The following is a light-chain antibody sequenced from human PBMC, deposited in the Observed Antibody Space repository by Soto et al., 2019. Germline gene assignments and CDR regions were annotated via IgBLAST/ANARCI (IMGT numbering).Light chain of an antibody. CDR2: GAS. Sequence: EIVMTQSPATLSVSPGERATLSCRASQSVSRNFAWYQQRPGQAPRLLIYGASTRATAIPARFSGSGSGTDFTHTISSLQSEDFAVYYCQQYNDWPRTFGQGTKVEVK. J-gene: IGKJ1*01. CDR1: QSVSRN. V-gene: IGKV3-15*01. CDR3: QQYNDWPRT.